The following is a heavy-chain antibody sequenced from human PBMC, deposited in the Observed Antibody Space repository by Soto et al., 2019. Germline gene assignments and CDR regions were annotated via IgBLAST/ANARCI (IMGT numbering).Heavy chain of an antibody. V-gene: IGHV3-30-3*01. Sequence: GGSLRLSCATSGFTFNIYALHWVRQAPGKGLEWVAVISFDGTKKYYSDSVKGRFTISRDNLKNTLYLQMNNLRVEDAALYFCAREDDYGYRYINYGLDVWGQGTTVTVSS. CDR3: AREDDYGYRYINYGLDV. J-gene: IGHJ6*02. CDR2: ISFDGTKK. D-gene: IGHD4-17*01. CDR1: GFTFNIYA.